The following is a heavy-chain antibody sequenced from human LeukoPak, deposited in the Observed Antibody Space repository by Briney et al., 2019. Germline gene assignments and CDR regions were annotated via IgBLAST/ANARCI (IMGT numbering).Heavy chain of an antibody. Sequence: GGSLRLSCAASGFTFSSYEMNWVRQAPGKGLEWVSYISSSGDTIYYADSVKGRFTISRDNAKNSLYLQMNSLRAEDTAVYYCPRVPRSTRIPILRWGQGTLVTVSS. CDR2: ISSSGDTI. CDR1: GFTFSSYE. D-gene: IGHD3-3*01. V-gene: IGHV3-48*03. CDR3: PRVPRSTRIPILR. J-gene: IGHJ4*02.